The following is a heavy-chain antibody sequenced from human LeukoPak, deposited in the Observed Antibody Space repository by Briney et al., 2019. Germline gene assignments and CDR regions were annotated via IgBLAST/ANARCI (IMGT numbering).Heavy chain of an antibody. J-gene: IGHJ6*02. D-gene: IGHD3-10*01. CDR2: ISYDGSNK. CDR3: ARDGYYGSGRPAYYYYGMDV. CDR1: GFTFSSNA. Sequence: GRSLRLSCAASGFTFSSNAMHWVRQAPGKGLEWVAVISYDGSNKYYADSVKGRFTISRDNSRNTLYLQMNSLRAEDTAVYYCARDGYYGSGRPAYYYYGMDVWGQGTTVMVSS. V-gene: IGHV3-30*04.